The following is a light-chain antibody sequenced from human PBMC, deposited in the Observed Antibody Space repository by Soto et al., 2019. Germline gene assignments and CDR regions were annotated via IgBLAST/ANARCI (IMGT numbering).Light chain of an antibody. CDR1: GNDVGYYNY. CDR3: SSYTSSSTLYV. J-gene: IGLJ1*01. Sequence: QSVLTQPASVSGSPGQSITISCTGTGNDVGYYNYVSWYQQRPGKAPKLIIYEVSNRPSGISNRFSGSKSGDTASLTISGLQAEDEADYYCSSYTSSSTLYVFGTGTKLTVL. CDR2: EVS. V-gene: IGLV2-14*01.